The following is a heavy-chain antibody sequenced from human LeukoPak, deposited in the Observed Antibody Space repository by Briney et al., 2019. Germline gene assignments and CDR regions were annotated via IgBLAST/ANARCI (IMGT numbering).Heavy chain of an antibody. CDR3: ARDPGHSSGWFEFYWFDP. J-gene: IGHJ5*02. Sequence: GASVKVSCKASGYTFTGYYMHWVRQAPGQGLEWMGWINPNSGGTNYAQKFQGRVTMTRDTSISTAYMELSRLRSDDTAVYYCARDPGHSSGWFEFYWFDPWGQGTLVTVSS. CDR1: GYTFTGYY. V-gene: IGHV1-2*02. CDR2: INPNSGGT. D-gene: IGHD6-19*01.